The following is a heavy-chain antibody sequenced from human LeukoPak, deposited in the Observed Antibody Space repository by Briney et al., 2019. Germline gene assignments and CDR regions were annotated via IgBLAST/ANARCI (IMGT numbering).Heavy chain of an antibody. CDR3: AKIPKAYVWGSYREG. D-gene: IGHD3-16*02. CDR2: ISGSGGST. V-gene: IGHV3-23*01. J-gene: IGHJ4*02. CDR1: GFTFSSYA. Sequence: GGSLRLSCAASGFTFSSYAMSWVRQAPGKGLEWVSAISGSGGSTYYAYSVKGRFTISRDNSKNTLYLQMNSLRAEDTAVYYCAKIPKAYVWGSYREGWGQGTLVTVSS.